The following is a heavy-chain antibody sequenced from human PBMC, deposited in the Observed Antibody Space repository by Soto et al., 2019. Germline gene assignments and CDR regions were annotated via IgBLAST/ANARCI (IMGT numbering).Heavy chain of an antibody. Sequence: SVKVSCKASGGTFSSYAISWVRQAPGQGLEWMGGIIPIFGTANYAQKFQGRVTITADESTSTAYMELSSLRSEDTAVYYCARDRWEYYDSSGYTYYFDYWGQGTLVTVSS. CDR3: ARDRWEYYDSSGYTYYFDY. CDR2: IIPIFGTA. CDR1: GGTFSSYA. V-gene: IGHV1-69*13. D-gene: IGHD3-22*01. J-gene: IGHJ4*02.